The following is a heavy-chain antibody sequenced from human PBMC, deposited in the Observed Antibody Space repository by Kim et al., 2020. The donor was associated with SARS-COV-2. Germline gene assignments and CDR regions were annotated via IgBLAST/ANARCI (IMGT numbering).Heavy chain of an antibody. CDR1: GFTYSSYG. D-gene: IGHD6-6*01. Sequence: GGSLRLSCVGSGFTYSSYGMHWVRQAPGKGLEWVAVIWSDGSNKYYADSVKGRFTISRDNSKNTVYMQMNSLRAEDTAVYYCARWGLGSSPPYDAFDIWGQGTMVSVSS. J-gene: IGHJ3*02. CDR2: IWSDGSNK. CDR3: ARWGLGSSPPYDAFDI. V-gene: IGHV3-33*01.